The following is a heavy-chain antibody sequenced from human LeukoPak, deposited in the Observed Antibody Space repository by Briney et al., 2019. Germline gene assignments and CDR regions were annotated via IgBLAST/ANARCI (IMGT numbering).Heavy chain of an antibody. D-gene: IGHD4-17*01. J-gene: IGHJ3*01. CDR1: GFTFSSYG. V-gene: IGHV3-30*03. CDR2: ISYDGSNK. Sequence: GGSLRLSCAASGFTFSSYGMHWVRQAPGKGLEWVAAISYDGSNKYYADSVKGRFTISRDNSKNTLYLQMNSLRAEDTAVYYCARNEYGYAFDFWGQGTMVTVSS. CDR3: ARNEYGYAFDF.